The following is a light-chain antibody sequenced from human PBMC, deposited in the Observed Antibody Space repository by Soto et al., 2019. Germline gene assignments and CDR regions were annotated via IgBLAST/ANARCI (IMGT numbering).Light chain of an antibody. V-gene: IGLV1-47*01. CDR3: AAWDDSLSGPVV. Sequence: QSELTQPPSASGTPGQRVTISCSGSGSNIGSNYVYWYQQLPGTAPKLLIYRNNQRPSGVPDRFSGSKSGTSASLAISGLRSEDEADYYCAAWDDSLSGPVVFGGGTKLTVL. CDR1: GSNIGSNY. J-gene: IGLJ2*01. CDR2: RNN.